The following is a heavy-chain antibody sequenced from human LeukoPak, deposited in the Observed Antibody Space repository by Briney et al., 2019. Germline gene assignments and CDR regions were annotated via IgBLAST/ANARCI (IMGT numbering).Heavy chain of an antibody. Sequence: SETLSLTCTVSGYSISSGYYWGWIRQPPGKGLEWIGSIYHSGSAYYNPSLKSRVTISVDTSKNQFSLKLSSVTAADTAVYYCARGGSGYYDSSGYFRFDYWGQGTLVTVSS. CDR3: ARGGSGYYDSSGYFRFDY. V-gene: IGHV4-38-2*02. D-gene: IGHD3-22*01. CDR2: IYHSGSA. J-gene: IGHJ4*02. CDR1: GYSISSGYY.